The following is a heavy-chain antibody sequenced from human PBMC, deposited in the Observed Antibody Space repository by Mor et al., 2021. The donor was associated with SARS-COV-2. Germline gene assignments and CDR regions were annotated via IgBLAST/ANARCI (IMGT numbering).Heavy chain of an antibody. D-gene: IGHD6-19*01. J-gene: IGHJ3*02. CDR2: ISGSGGST. CDR3: AKAVAGWPITDAFDI. V-gene: IGHV3-23*01. Sequence: AISGSGGSTYYADSVKGRFTISRDNSKNTLYLQMNSLRAEDTAVYYCAKAVAGWPITDAFDIWGQGTMVTVSS.